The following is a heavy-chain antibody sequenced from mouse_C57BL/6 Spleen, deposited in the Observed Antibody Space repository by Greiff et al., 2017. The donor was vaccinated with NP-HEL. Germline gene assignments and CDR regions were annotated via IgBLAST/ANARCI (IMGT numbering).Heavy chain of an antibody. CDR1: GFNIKDYY. CDR2: IDPEDGET. Sequence: EVKLMESGAELVKPGASVKLSCTASGFNIKDYYMHWVKQRTEQGLEWIGRIDPEDGETKYAPKFQGKATITADTSSNTAYLQLSSLTSEDTAVYYCAHYDYDGYYFDYWGQGTTLTVAS. V-gene: IGHV14-2*01. CDR3: AHYDYDGYYFDY. D-gene: IGHD2-4*01. J-gene: IGHJ2*01.